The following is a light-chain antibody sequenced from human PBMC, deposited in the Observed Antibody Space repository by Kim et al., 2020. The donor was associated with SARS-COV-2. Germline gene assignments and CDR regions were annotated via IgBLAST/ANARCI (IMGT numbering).Light chain of an antibody. Sequence: VAGGDRVTITCRASQGSTNSLAWYQQKPGKVPQLLIYAASALQSGVPSLFSGSASGTDFTLTINSLQPEDFATYYCQQYDSYPPTFGQGTRLEIK. CDR1: QGSTNS. V-gene: IGKV1-27*01. CDR3: QQYDSYPPT. J-gene: IGKJ5*01. CDR2: AAS.